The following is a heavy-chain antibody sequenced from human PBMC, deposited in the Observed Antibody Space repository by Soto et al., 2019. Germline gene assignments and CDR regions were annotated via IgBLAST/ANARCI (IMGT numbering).Heavy chain of an antibody. J-gene: IGHJ4*02. CDR2: INSNGHNI. D-gene: IGHD4-17*01. CDR1: GFSLSTYG. Sequence: DVQLVESGGGLVQPGESLRLSCTVTGFSLSTYGMTWVRQAPGKGLEWVSHINSNGHNILYADSVKGRFTISRDNAKNSLYLQMNSLSDEDTAVYYCTTDPDGDLDFDYWGQGTLVTVSS. V-gene: IGHV3-48*02. CDR3: TTDPDGDLDFDY.